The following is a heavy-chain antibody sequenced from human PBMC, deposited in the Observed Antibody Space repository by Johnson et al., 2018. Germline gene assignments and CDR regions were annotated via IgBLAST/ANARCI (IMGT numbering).Heavy chain of an antibody. J-gene: IGHJ6*03. Sequence: QVQLVQSGAEVKKPGASVKVSCKASGYTFTSYDINWVRQATGQGLEWMGWMNPNSGNTGYAQKFQGRVTMTRNTSISTAYMELSSLRAEDTAVEYCERDHYYDSSGYYPYYYYYMDVWGKGTTVTVSS. CDR1: GYTFTSYD. V-gene: IGHV1-8*01. CDR2: MNPNSGNT. D-gene: IGHD3-22*01. CDR3: ERDHYYDSSGYYPYYYYYMDV.